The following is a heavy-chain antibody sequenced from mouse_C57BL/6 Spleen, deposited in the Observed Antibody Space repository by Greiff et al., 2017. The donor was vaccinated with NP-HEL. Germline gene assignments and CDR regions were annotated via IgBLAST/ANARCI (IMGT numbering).Heavy chain of an antibody. V-gene: IGHV1-55*01. CDR2: IYPGSGST. CDR1: GYTFTSYW. CDR3: AREAQGLDY. Sequence: QVHVKQSGAELVKPGASVKMSCKASGYTFTSYWITWVKQRPGQGLEWIGDIYPGSGSTNYNEKFKSKATLTVDTSSSTAYMQLSSLTSEDSAVYYCAREAQGLDYWGQGTTLTVSS. D-gene: IGHD3-2*02. J-gene: IGHJ2*01.